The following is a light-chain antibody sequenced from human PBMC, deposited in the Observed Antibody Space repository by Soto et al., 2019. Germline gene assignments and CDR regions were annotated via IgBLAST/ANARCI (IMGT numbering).Light chain of an antibody. Sequence: EVLLTQSPSTLAVSPGERATLSCRASQSVSRNLAWYQQKPGQPPRLLIYDASTRATGVPARLGGSWSGTEFTLTISGLHSEDFPVYYCQQRSNLITFGQGTRLEIK. CDR1: QSVSRN. V-gene: IGKV3-15*01. J-gene: IGKJ5*01. CDR3: QQRSNLIT. CDR2: DAS.